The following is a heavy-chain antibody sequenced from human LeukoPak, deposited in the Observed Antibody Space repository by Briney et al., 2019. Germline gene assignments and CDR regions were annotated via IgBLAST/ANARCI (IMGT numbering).Heavy chain of an antibody. V-gene: IGHV4-61*02. CDR1: GDSISSGDYY. J-gene: IGHJ3*02. CDR2: ISSSGST. CDR3: ARGPYSYDSSGAFDI. D-gene: IGHD3-22*01. Sequence: SETLSLTCTVSGDSISSGDYYWSWIRQPAGKGLEWIGRISSSGSTNYNPSLKSRVTISVVTSKNQFSLKLSSVTAADTAVYFCARGPYSYDSSGAFDIWGQGTMVTVSS.